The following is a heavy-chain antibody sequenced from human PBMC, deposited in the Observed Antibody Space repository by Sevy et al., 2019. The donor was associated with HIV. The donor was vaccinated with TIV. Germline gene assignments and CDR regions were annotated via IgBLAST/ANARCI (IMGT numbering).Heavy chain of an antibody. Sequence: ASVKVSCKASGGTFSSYAISWVRQAPGQGLEWMGGIIPIFGTANYAQKFQGRVTITADESTSTAYMQLSSLRSEDTAGYYCARFPLGGGYSSGWLDYWGQGTLVTVSS. CDR2: IIPIFGTA. J-gene: IGHJ4*02. CDR3: ARFPLGGGYSSGWLDY. D-gene: IGHD6-19*01. V-gene: IGHV1-69*13. CDR1: GGTFSSYA.